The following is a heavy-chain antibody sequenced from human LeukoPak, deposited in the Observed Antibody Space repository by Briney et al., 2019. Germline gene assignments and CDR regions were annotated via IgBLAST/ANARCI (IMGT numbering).Heavy chain of an antibody. CDR3: ARGLSIEDYYYDSSGFFDY. CDR1: GYTFTGYY. D-gene: IGHD3-22*01. CDR2: INPSGGST. J-gene: IGHJ4*02. Sequence: ASVKVSCKASGYTFTGYYMHWVRQAPGQGLEWMGIINPSGGSTSYAQKFQGRVTMTRDTSTSTVYMELSSLRSEDTAVYYCARGLSIEDYYYDSSGFFDYWGQGTLVTVSS. V-gene: IGHV1-46*01.